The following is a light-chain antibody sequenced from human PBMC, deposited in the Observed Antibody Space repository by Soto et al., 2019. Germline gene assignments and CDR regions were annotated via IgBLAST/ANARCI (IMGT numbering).Light chain of an antibody. CDR1: QSISSY. V-gene: IGKV1-39*01. CDR2: AAS. J-gene: IGKJ5*01. Sequence: DIQMTQSPSSLSASVLDRVTITCRASQSISSYLNWYQQKPGKAPKLLIYAASSLQSGVPSRFSGSGSGTDFTLTIRSLQPEDFATYYCQKSYSTPQVTFGQGKRREIK. CDR3: QKSYSTPQVT.